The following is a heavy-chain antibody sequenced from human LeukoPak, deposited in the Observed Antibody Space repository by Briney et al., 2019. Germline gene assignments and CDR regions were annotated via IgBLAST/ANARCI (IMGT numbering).Heavy chain of an antibody. D-gene: IGHD6-13*01. CDR3: ARDIAAANWFDP. CDR1: GGTFSSYA. CDR2: IIPLLDIT. V-gene: IGHV1-69*04. Sequence: ASVKVSCKASGGTFSSYAISWVRQAPGQGLEWMGRIIPLLDITNYAQKFQDRVTITADKSTTTAYMELSSLKSDDTAVYYCARDIAAANWFDPWGQGTLVTVSS. J-gene: IGHJ5*02.